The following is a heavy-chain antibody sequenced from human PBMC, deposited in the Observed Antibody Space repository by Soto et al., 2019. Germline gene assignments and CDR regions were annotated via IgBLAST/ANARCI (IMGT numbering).Heavy chain of an antibody. CDR3: ARGPSGYYYGY. V-gene: IGHV4-34*01. J-gene: IGHJ4*02. D-gene: IGHD3-22*01. Sequence: SETLSLTCAVYGGSFSGYYWSWIRQPPGKGLEWIGEINHSGSTNYNPSLKSRVTISVDTPKNQFSLKLSSVTAADTAVYYCARGPSGYYYGYWGQGTLVTVSS. CDR1: GGSFSGYY. CDR2: INHSGST.